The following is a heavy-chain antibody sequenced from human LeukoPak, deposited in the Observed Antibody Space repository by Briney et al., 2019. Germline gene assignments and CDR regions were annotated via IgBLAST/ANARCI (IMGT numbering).Heavy chain of an antibody. V-gene: IGHV3-30-3*01. Sequence: HPGRSLRLSCAASGFTFSSYAMHWVRQAPGKGLEWVAVISYDGSNKYYADSVKGRFTISRDNTKNSLYLQMNSLRVEDTAVFYCARDQYDTWSRRGNFDSWGQGTLVIVSS. CDR3: ARDQYDTWSRRGNFDS. CDR2: ISYDGSNK. CDR1: GFTFSSYA. D-gene: IGHD3-3*01. J-gene: IGHJ4*02.